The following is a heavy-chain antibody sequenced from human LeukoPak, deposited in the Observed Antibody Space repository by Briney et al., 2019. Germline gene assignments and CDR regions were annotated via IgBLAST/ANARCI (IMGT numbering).Heavy chain of an antibody. J-gene: IGHJ4*02. D-gene: IGHD2-2*01. CDR3: ARAGQYRFDY. CDR2: LNSDGSTT. CDR1: GFTFSAYW. V-gene: IGHV3-74*01. Sequence: GGSLRLSCAASGFTFSAYWMHWVRQAPGKGLVWVARLNSDGSTTDYADSVRGRFTISRDNDRNTLYLQMNSLRDDDTAVYYCARAGQYRFDYWGQGTLVTVSS.